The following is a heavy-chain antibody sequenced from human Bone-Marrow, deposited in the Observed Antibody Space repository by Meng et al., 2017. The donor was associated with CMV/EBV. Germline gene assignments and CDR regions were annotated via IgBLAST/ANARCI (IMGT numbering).Heavy chain of an antibody. J-gene: IGHJ4*02. D-gene: IGHD2-2*01. CDR3: ARFLVWYQLLFDY. V-gene: IGHV3-48*03. Sequence: GGSLRLSCAASGFTFSSYEMNWVRQAPGKGLEWVSYISSSGSTIYYADSVKGRFTISRDNAKNSLYLQMNSLRAEDTAVYYCARFLVWYQLLFDYWGQGTLVTGSS. CDR1: GFTFSSYE. CDR2: ISSSGSTI.